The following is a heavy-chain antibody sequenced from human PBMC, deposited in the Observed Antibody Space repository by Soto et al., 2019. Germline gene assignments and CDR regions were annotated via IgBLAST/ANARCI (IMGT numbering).Heavy chain of an antibody. CDR3: ARGTGYRSGWSDY. CDR2: INHRGST. V-gene: IGHV4-34*01. Sequence: QVQLQQWCAGLLKPSETLSLTCAVYGGSFSGYYWSWIRQPPGKGLEWIGEINHRGSTNDNPSLKSRVTISVDTSKNQFSRKLSSVTAADTAVYDCARGTGYRSGWSDYWGQETMDTVS. CDR1: GGSFSGYY. J-gene: IGHJ4*02. D-gene: IGHD6-19*01.